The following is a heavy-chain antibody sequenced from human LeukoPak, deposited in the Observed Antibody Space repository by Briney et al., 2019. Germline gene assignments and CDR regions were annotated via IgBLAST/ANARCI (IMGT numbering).Heavy chain of an antibody. V-gene: IGHV7-4-1*02. Sequence: ASVKVSCKASGYTFTKYAVNWVRQAPGQGLEWMGWINPKTGKPTYAQGFTGRFVFSLGTSVTTAYLQISSLKDEDTAVYYCARDQAAGTGFDWFDPWGQGTLVTVSS. CDR2: INPKTGKP. CDR1: GYTFTKYA. J-gene: IGHJ5*02. CDR3: ARDQAAGTGFDWFDP. D-gene: IGHD6-13*01.